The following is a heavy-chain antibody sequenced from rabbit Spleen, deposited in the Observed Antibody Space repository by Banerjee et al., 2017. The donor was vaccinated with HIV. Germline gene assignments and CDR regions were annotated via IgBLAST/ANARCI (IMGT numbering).Heavy chain of an antibody. D-gene: IGHD8-1*01. J-gene: IGHJ4*01. V-gene: IGHV1S40*01. CDR3: ARDGAGGSYFAL. Sequence: QSLEESGGDLVKPGASLTLTCTASGFSFSSSYYVCWVRQAPGKGLEWIACIYAGSGDSNVYASWAKGRFTISKTSSTTVTLQMTSLTAADTATYFCARDGAGGSYFALWGPGTLVTVS. CDR2: IYAGSGDSN. CDR1: GFSFSSSYY.